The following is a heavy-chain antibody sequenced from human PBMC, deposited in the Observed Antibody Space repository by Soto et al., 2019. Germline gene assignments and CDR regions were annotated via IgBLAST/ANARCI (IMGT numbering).Heavy chain of an antibody. D-gene: IGHD3-10*01. Sequence: EVQLVESGGGLVQPGGSLRLSCAASGFTVSSNYMSWVRQAPGKGLEWVSVIYSGGSTYYADSVKGRFTISRDNSKNTLYLQMNSLRAEDTAVYYCAREQPPYYYGSGSFDYWGQGTLVTVSS. CDR3: AREQPPYYYGSGSFDY. V-gene: IGHV3-66*01. CDR2: IYSGGST. J-gene: IGHJ4*02. CDR1: GFTVSSNY.